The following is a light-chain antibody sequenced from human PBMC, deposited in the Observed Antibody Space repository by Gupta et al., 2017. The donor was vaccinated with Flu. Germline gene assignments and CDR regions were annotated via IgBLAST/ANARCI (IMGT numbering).Light chain of an antibody. V-gene: IGLV3-1*01. CDR2: QDS. J-gene: IGLJ3*02. CDR1: NLGDKY. Sequence: SYELTRPPSVSVSPGQTASITCSGDNLGDKYACWYQQKPGQSPVLVIYQDSKRPSGIPERFSGSNSGNTATLTISGTQAMDEADYYCQAWDSSTLWVFGGGTKLTVL. CDR3: QAWDSSTLWV.